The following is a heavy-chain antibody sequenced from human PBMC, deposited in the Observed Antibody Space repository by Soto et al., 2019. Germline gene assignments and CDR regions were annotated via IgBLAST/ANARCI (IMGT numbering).Heavy chain of an antibody. CDR1: GYTFTSYG. D-gene: IGHD1-1*01. CDR2: ISAYNGNT. Sequence: GASVKVSCKASGYTFTSYGISWVRQAPGQGLEWMGWISAYNGNTNYAQKLQGRVTMTTDTSTSTAYMELRSLRSDDTAVYYCARGPVDGLEGRYYYMDVWGKGTTVTVSS. CDR3: ARGPVDGLEGRYYYMDV. V-gene: IGHV1-18*01. J-gene: IGHJ6*03.